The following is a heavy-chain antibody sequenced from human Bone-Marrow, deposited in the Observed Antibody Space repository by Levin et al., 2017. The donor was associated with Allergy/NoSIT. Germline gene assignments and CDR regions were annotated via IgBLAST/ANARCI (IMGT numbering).Heavy chain of an antibody. D-gene: IGHD3-22*01. V-gene: IGHV3-49*03. J-gene: IGHJ4*02. CDR1: GFTFGDYA. CDR3: TRVVGYYDSSGYYPN. CDR2: IRSKAYGGTT. Sequence: GGSLRLSCTASGFTFGDYAMSWFRQAPGKGLEWVGFIRSKAYGGTTEYAACVKGRFTISRDDSKSIAYLQMNSLKTEDTAVYYCTRVVGYYDSSGYYPNWGQGTLVTVSS.